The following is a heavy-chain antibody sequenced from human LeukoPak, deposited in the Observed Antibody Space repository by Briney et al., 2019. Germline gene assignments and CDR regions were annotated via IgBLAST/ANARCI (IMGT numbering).Heavy chain of an antibody. CDR3: AKGGSRNKQWTHLDY. J-gene: IGHJ4*02. V-gene: IGHV3-30*04. Sequence: GGSLRPSCAASGFTFSSYAMHWVRQAPGKGLEWVAVISYDGSNKYYADSVKGRFTISRDNSKNTLYLQMNSLRAEDTAVYYCAKGGSRNKQWTHLDYWVQGTLVTVSS. CDR1: GFTFSSYA. D-gene: IGHD6-19*01. CDR2: ISYDGSNK.